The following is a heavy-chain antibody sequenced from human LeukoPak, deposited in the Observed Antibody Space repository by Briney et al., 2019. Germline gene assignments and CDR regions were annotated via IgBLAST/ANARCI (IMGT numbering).Heavy chain of an antibody. Sequence: GGSLRLSCAVSGFTFNSYAMTWVRQAPGKGLEWVSTISASGGGTYHADSVKGRFTISRDNSRNTLYLQMNSLRAEDTAAYYCAKRMGGYCTSSSCYYGMEVWGQGTTVTVSS. J-gene: IGHJ6*02. CDR2: ISASGGGT. CDR3: AKRMGGYCTSSSCYYGMEV. CDR1: GFTFNSYA. D-gene: IGHD2-2*01. V-gene: IGHV3-23*01.